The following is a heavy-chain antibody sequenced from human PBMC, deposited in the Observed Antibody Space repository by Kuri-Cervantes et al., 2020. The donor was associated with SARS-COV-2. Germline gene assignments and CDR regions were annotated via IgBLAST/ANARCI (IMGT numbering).Heavy chain of an antibody. CDR1: GFTFSSYS. CDR3: VKDLPIFGVVNDY. V-gene: IGHV3-48*01. D-gene: IGHD3-3*01. Sequence: GESLKISCAASGFTFSSYSMNWVRQAPGKGLEWVSYISSSSSTIYYADSVKGRFTISRDNSKNTLYLQMSSLRAEDTAVYYCVKDLPIFGVVNDYWGQGTLVTVSS. J-gene: IGHJ4*02. CDR2: ISSSSSTI.